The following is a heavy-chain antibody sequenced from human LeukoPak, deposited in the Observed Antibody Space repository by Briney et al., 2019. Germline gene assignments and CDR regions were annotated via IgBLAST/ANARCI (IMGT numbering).Heavy chain of an antibody. CDR1: GFTFSSYA. V-gene: IGHV3-23*01. Sequence: PGGSLRLSCAASGFTFSSYAMSWVRQAPGKGLEWVSAISGSGGSTYYADSVKGRFTISRDNAKNSLYLQMNSLRAEDTAVYYCARVRDSSSWYLYFDYWGQGTLVTVSS. D-gene: IGHD6-13*01. CDR2: ISGSGGST. CDR3: ARVRDSSSWYLYFDY. J-gene: IGHJ4*02.